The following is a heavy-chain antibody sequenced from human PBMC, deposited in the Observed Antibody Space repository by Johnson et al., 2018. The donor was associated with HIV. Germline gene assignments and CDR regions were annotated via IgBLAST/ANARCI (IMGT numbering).Heavy chain of an antibody. Sequence: VQLVESGGGLVQPGRSLRLSCAASEFTFDDYAVHWVRQAPGKGLEWVSGISWNSGSIGYEDSVKGRFTISRDNAKNSLYLQMNSLRAEDTAVYYCARGAPEDIVVVPAAFDIWGQGTMVTVSS. V-gene: IGHV3-9*01. D-gene: IGHD2-2*01. J-gene: IGHJ3*02. CDR2: ISWNSGSI. CDR3: ARGAPEDIVVVPAAFDI. CDR1: EFTFDDYA.